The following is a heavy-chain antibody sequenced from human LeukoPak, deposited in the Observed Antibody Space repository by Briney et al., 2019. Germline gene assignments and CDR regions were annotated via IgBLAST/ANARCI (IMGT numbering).Heavy chain of an antibody. J-gene: IGHJ4*02. CDR3: ARARGAVAIEY. CDR2: ISSTGNT. CDR1: GGSISPYF. V-gene: IGHV4-4*07. Sequence: SETLSLTCTVSGGSISPYFWSWIRQPAGKGLEYLGRISSTGNTNYNPSLRSRVTMSVDTSKNQFSLNLRSVTAADTAVYYCARARGAVAIEYWGQGTLVTVSS. D-gene: IGHD6-19*01.